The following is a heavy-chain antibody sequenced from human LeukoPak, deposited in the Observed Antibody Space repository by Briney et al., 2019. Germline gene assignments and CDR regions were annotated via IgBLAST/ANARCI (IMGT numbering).Heavy chain of an antibody. CDR2: IKQDGSEK. CDR1: GFTFSSYW. CDR3: AKEGASGYEACFDY. V-gene: IGHV3-7*03. J-gene: IGHJ4*02. D-gene: IGHD5-12*01. Sequence: PGGSLRLSCAASGFTFSSYWMRWVRQAPGKGLEWVANIKQDGSEKYYVDSVKGRFTISRDNAKNSLYLQMNSLRAEDTAVYYCAKEGASGYEACFDYWGQGTLVTVSS.